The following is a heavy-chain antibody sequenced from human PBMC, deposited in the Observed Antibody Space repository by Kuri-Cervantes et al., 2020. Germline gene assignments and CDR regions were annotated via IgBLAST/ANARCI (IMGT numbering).Heavy chain of an antibody. CDR2: INHSGST. Sequence: SQTLSLTCAVYGGPFSGYYWSWIRQPPGKGLGWIGEINHSGSTNYNPSPKSRVTISVDTSKNQFSLKLSSVTAADTAVYYCASRGIWDFWSGYGDYWGQGTLVTVSS. CDR3: ASRGIWDFWSGYGDY. J-gene: IGHJ4*02. V-gene: IGHV4-34*01. D-gene: IGHD3-3*01. CDR1: GGPFSGYY.